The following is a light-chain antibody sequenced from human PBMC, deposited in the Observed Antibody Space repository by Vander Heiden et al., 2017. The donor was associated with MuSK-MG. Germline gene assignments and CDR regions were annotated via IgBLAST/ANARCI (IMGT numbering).Light chain of an antibody. Sequence: DIQMTQSPSSLSASVGDRVTITCRASQDISNYLAWYQQKPGKVPKLLIYAASTLQSGVPSRFSGSGSGADFTLTISSLRPEDVATYYCQNDNSDPLTFGGGTKVEIK. CDR1: QDISNY. V-gene: IGKV1-27*01. CDR3: QNDNSDPLT. CDR2: AAS. J-gene: IGKJ4*01.